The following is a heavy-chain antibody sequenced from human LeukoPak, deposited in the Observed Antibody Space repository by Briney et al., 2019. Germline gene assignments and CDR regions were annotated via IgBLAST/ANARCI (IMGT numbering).Heavy chain of an antibody. CDR2: IYYSGST. CDR3: ARVSYCGGDCYPFDY. J-gene: IGHJ4*02. D-gene: IGHD2-21*02. CDR1: GGSISSGDYY. Sequence: PSQTLSLTCTVSGGSISSGDYYWSWIRQPPGKGLEWIGYIYYSGSTYYNPSLKSRVTISVDTSKNQFSLKLSSVTAADTAVYYCARVSYCGGDCYPFDYWGQGTLVTVSS. V-gene: IGHV4-30-4*08.